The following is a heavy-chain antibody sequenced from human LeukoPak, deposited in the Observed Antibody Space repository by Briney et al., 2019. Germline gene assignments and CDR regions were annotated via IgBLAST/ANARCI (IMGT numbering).Heavy chain of an antibody. CDR3: AKAAVSYYFDY. CDR2: ISGSGGST. J-gene: IGHJ4*02. V-gene: IGHV3-23*01. CDR1: GFTFSSYA. Sequence: VGSLRLSCAASGFTFSSYAMSWVRQTPEKGLEWVSGISGSGGSTYYADSVRGRFTISRDNSKNTLYLQMNSLRVEDTAVYYGAKAAVSYYFDYWGQGTVVTVPS.